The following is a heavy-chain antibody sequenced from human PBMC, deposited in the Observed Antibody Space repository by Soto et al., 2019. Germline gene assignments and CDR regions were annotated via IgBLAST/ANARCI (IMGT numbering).Heavy chain of an antibody. J-gene: IGHJ5*02. D-gene: IGHD2-15*01. CDR1: GGTFSSYT. Sequence: QVQLVQSGAEVKKPGSSVKVSCKASGGTFSSYTINWVRQAPGQGLEWMGRISPILGTANYAQKFQGRVTLTADESTRTAYMELSSLRSEDTAVYYCARSYCSGGTCFHDWFDPWGQGTLVTVSS. CDR2: ISPILGTA. V-gene: IGHV1-69*01. CDR3: ARSYCSGGTCFHDWFDP.